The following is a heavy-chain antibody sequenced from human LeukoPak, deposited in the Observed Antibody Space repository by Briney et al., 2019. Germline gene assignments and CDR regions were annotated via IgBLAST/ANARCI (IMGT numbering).Heavy chain of an antibody. CDR1: GYTFTGYY. CDR2: INPNSGGT. J-gene: IGHJ5*02. V-gene: IGHV1-2*02. CDR3: ARALPDMVRGVIDNWFDP. D-gene: IGHD3-10*01. Sequence: ASVKVSYTASGYTFTGYYMHWVRQAPGQGLEWMGWINPNSGGTNYAQKFQGRVTITRDTSISTAYMELSRLRSDDTAVYYCARALPDMVRGVIDNWFDPWGQGTLVTVSS.